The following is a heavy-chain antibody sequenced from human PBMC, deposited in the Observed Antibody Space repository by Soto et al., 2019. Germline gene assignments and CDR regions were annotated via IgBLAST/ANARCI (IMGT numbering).Heavy chain of an antibody. V-gene: IGHV4-31*03. Sequence: QVQLQESGPGLVKPSQTLSLTCTVSGGSISSGGYYWSWIRQHPGKGLEWIGYIYYRVSTYYRQSLKSRVTRSVDTSKNQFSLKLSSVTAADTAVYYCAAAAAGTFLRRRRNWCDPWGQGTLVTVSS. CDR3: AAAAAGTFLRRRRNWCDP. CDR2: IYYRVST. CDR1: GGSISSGGYY. J-gene: IGHJ5*02. D-gene: IGHD6-13*01.